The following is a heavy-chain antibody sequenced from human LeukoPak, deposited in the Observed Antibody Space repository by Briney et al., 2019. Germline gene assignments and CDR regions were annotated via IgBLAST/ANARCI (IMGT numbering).Heavy chain of an antibody. J-gene: IGHJ4*02. CDR3: ARAESGWYEDY. Sequence: PGGSLRLSCAASGFTFSSYSMSWVRQAPGKGLEWVANIKQDGSEKYYVDSVKGRFTISRDNAKNSLYLQMNSLRAEDTAVYYCARAESGWYEDYWGQGTLVTVSS. D-gene: IGHD6-19*01. CDR1: GFTFSSYS. CDR2: IKQDGSEK. V-gene: IGHV3-7*01.